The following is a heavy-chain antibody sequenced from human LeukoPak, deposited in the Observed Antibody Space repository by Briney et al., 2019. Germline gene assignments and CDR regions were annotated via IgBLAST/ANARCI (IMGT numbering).Heavy chain of an antibody. CDR1: GASVSATNYY. CDR2: IYYDAGA. Sequence: SETLSLTCTVSGASVSATNYYWSWLRQHPGKGPEWIAYIYYDAGAYYNPSLESRVTISLDSSANQFSLGLSSVTAADTAVYYCARLPTGYPNWFDTWGQGILVTVSS. CDR3: ARLPTGYPNWFDT. D-gene: IGHD5-18*01. J-gene: IGHJ5*02. V-gene: IGHV4-31*03.